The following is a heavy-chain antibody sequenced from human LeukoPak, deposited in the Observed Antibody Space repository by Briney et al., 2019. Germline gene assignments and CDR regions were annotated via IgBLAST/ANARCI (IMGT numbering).Heavy chain of an antibody. D-gene: IGHD1-20*01. V-gene: IGHV4-38-2*02. CDR2: IYHSGST. J-gene: IGHJ3*02. Sequence: KASETLSLTCIVSGYSISSDYYWGWIRQPPGKGLEWIGNIYHSGSTYYNPSLRSRVTISIDTSKNQFSLKLSSVTAADTAVYYCTREWDNWNAGAFDIWGQGTMVTVSS. CDR1: GYSISSDYY. CDR3: TREWDNWNAGAFDI.